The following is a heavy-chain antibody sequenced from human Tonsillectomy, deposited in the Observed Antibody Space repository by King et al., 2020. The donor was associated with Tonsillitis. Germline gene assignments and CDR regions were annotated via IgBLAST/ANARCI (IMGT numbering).Heavy chain of an antibody. CDR1: VGSISTYY. D-gene: IGHD6-19*01. CDR2: IYNSVST. CDR3: ARDGGYSSGWYDRMDAFDI. V-gene: IGHV4-59*01. Sequence: VQLQESGPGLVKPSETLSLTCTVSVGSISTYYWSWIRQPPGKGLEWIAYIYNSVSTNYNPSLKIRVTISVHTAKNQFSLKLNSVTAADTAVYYCARDGGYSSGWYDRMDAFDIWGHGTMVTVSS. J-gene: IGHJ3*02.